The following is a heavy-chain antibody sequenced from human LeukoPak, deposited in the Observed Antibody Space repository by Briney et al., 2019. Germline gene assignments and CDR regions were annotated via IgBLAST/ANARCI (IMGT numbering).Heavy chain of an antibody. D-gene: IGHD2-2*01. Sequence: GASVKVSCKASGYTFTSYDINWVRQAPGQGLEWMGWMNPNSGNTGYAQKFQGRVTMTRNTSISTAYMELSSLRSEDTAVYYCARGHPRAGLYCSSTSCYGRRFDPWGQGTLVTVSS. CDR1: GYTFTSYD. CDR3: ARGHPRAGLYCSSTSCYGRRFDP. J-gene: IGHJ5*02. CDR2: MNPNSGNT. V-gene: IGHV1-8*01.